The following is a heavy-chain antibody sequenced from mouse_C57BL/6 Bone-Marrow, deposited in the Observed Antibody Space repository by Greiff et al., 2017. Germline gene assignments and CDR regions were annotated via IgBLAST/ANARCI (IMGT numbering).Heavy chain of an antibody. Sequence: VKLQQSGAELARPGASVKLSCKASGYTFTSYGISWVKQRTGQGLECIGEIYPRSGNTYYNEKFKGKATLTADKSSSTAYMELRSLTSEDSAVYFCAKIDYYGSSSFDYWGQGTTLTVSS. V-gene: IGHV1-81*01. J-gene: IGHJ2*01. CDR2: IYPRSGNT. CDR1: GYTFTSYG. D-gene: IGHD1-1*01. CDR3: AKIDYYGSSSFDY.